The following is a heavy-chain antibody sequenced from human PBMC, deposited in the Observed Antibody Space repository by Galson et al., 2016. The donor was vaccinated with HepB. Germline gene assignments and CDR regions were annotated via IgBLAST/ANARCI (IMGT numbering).Heavy chain of an antibody. J-gene: IGHJ5*02. V-gene: IGHV6-1*01. CDR3: VKGGTTELGFDP. CDR1: GDSVSSNSVA. CDR2: TYYRSNWYN. Sequence: CAISGDSVSSNSVAWNWIRQSPSRGLEWLGRTYYRSNWYNNYAVSVKGRITINPDTSKNQFSLQLNSVTPEDTAVYYCVKGGTTELGFDPWGQGTLVTVSS. D-gene: IGHD1/OR15-1a*01.